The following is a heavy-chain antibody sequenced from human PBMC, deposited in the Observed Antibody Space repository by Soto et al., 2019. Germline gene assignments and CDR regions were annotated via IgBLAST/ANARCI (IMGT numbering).Heavy chain of an antibody. CDR1: GFTFSSYA. J-gene: IGHJ4*02. D-gene: IGHD3-16*01. Sequence: GGSLRLSCAASGFTFSSYAMIWVSQAPGKGLEWVSVIYSGDNTYYADSVKSRFTISRDNSKNTLYLQMNSLRAEDTAVYYCARWKSEVLSFDYWGQGTLVTVSS. CDR3: ARWKSEVLSFDY. V-gene: IGHV3-53*01. CDR2: IYSGDNT.